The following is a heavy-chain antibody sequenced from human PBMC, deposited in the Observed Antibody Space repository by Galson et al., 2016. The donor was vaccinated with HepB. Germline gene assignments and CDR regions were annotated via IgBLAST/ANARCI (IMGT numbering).Heavy chain of an antibody. CDR1: DGSIRNSNSY. CDR2: MYYSGDT. J-gene: IGHJ4*02. V-gene: IGHV4-39*07. Sequence: SETLSLTCTVSDGSIRNSNSYWGWIRQSPGKGLEWLGTMYYSGDTYYKPSLKSRVAISLDTSRNQFSLKLTSVTAADTAVYFCATESTSMSFDNWGPGAVVSVSS. D-gene: IGHD5-18*01. CDR3: ATESTSMSFDN.